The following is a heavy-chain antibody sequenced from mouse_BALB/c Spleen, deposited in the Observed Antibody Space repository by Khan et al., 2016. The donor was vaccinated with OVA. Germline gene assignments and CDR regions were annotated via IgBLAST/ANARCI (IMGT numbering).Heavy chain of an antibody. J-gene: IGHJ2*01. Sequence: EVKLEVSGPGLVKPSQSLSLTCTVTGYSITSGYAWNWIRQFPENKLEWMGYISYSGVTSYTPSLKSRISITRDTSKNQFFLQLNSVTTDDTATYYCARGNYYGYYFDYWGQGTTLTVSS. V-gene: IGHV3-2*02. CDR1: GYSITSGYA. CDR3: ARGNYYGYYFDY. D-gene: IGHD1-1*01. CDR2: ISYSGVT.